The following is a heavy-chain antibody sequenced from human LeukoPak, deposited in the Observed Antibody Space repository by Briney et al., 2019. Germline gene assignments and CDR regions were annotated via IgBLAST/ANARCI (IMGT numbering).Heavy chain of an antibody. J-gene: IGHJ4*02. Sequence: SETLSLTCTVPVDSIIRYYWSWIRQPARKRLEWIGRIYTGGTTYNPSLKSRVTMSVDTSKNQFSLKLSSVTAADTAVYYCARSPGAHSDYWGQGTLVTVSS. CDR2: IYTGGT. CDR3: ARSPGAHSDY. V-gene: IGHV4-4*07. CDR1: VDSIIRYY.